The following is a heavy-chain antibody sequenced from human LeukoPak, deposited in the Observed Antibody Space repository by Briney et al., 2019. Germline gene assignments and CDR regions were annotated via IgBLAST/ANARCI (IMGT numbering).Heavy chain of an antibody. V-gene: IGHV4-39*07. J-gene: IGHJ4*02. Sequence: PSETLSLTCTVSGGSISSSSYYWGWIRQPPGKGLEWIGSIYYSGSTYYNPSLKSRVTISVDTSKNQFSLKLSSVTAADTAVYYCAREPSGSVAAAGNYYFDYWGQGTLVTVSS. CDR2: IYYSGST. CDR3: AREPSGSVAAAGNYYFDY. D-gene: IGHD6-13*01. CDR1: GGSISSSSYY.